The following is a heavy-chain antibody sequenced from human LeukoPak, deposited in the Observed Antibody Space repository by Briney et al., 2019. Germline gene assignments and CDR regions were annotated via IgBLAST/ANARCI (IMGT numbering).Heavy chain of an antibody. D-gene: IGHD5-18*01. V-gene: IGHV4-59*11. CDR2: VFDSGRT. CDR1: GGSMTTHH. CDR3: TTIKRGNIFGYFDF. J-gene: IGHJ4*02. Sequence: SETLSLTCTVSGGSMTTHHWNWIRQTPGKGLQWIGYVFDSGRTKENPSLKSRVTLSADTSKNQLSLRLSSVTAADTAVYYCTTIKRGNIFGYFDFWGQGILVTVSS.